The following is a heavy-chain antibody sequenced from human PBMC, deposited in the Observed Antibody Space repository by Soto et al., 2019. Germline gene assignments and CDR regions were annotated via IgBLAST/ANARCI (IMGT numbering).Heavy chain of an antibody. CDR1: GFTFSSYG. D-gene: IGHD1-26*01. CDR2: ISYEGSLK. J-gene: IGHJ4*02. V-gene: IGHV3-30*18. Sequence: GGSLRLSCAASGFTFSSYGMHWVRQAPGKGLEWVAVISYEGSLKYYADSVRGRFTISRDNAKNTLFVQMKSLRPEDTAVYYCAKDRGSYRYLLDYWGQGTLVTVSS. CDR3: AKDRGSYRYLLDY.